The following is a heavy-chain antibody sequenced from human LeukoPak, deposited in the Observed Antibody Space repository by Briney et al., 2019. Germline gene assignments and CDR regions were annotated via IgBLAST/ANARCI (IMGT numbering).Heavy chain of an antibody. D-gene: IGHD3-3*01. J-gene: IGHJ4*02. Sequence: RSGGSLRLSCAASGFTFSSYWMSWVRQAPGKGLEWVANIKQDGSEKYYVDSVKGRFTISRDNAKNSLYLQMNSLRAEDTAVYYCARDTNYDFWSGYYFDYWGQGTLVTVSS. CDR3: ARDTNYDFWSGYYFDY. CDR1: GFTFSSYW. CDR2: IKQDGSEK. V-gene: IGHV3-7*01.